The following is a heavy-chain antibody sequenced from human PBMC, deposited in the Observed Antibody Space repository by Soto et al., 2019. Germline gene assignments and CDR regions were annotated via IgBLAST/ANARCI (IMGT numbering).Heavy chain of an antibody. J-gene: IGHJ6*02. D-gene: IGHD1-26*01. Sequence: QVQLVQSGAEVKKPGSSVKVSCKVSGGTFSNYAIDWVRLAPGHGLEWMGGIVPIFGTTHYTQKFQGRAAIRPDDDATTPTLGRRGLGSKAPPLREGANVEAGAVLYNYHGLDVWGQGPPVTVSS. V-gene: IGHV1-69*05. CDR2: IVPIFGTT. CDR1: GGTFSNYA. CDR3: ANVEAGAVLYNYHGLDV.